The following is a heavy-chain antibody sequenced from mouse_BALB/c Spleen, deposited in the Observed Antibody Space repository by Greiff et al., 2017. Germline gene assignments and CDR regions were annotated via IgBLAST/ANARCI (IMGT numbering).Heavy chain of an antibody. CDR3: NAYDGYYAFDY. D-gene: IGHD2-3*01. Sequence: VQLQQSGAELVRSGASVKLSCTASGFNIKDYYMHWVKQRPEQGLEWIGWIDPENGDTEYAPKFQGKATMTADTSSNTAYLQLSSLTSEDTAVYYFNAYDGYYAFDYWGQGTTLTVSS. CDR2: IDPENGDT. V-gene: IGHV14-4*02. J-gene: IGHJ2*01. CDR1: GFNIKDYY.